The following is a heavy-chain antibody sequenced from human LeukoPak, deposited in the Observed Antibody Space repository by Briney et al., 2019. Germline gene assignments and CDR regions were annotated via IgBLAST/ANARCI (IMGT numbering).Heavy chain of an antibody. CDR3: AKEGGSSGWRNYDS. CDR2: ISGDGSDT. J-gene: IGHJ4*02. CDR1: GFTFSSYW. V-gene: IGHV3-43*02. D-gene: IGHD6-25*01. Sequence: PGGPLRLSCATSGFTFSSYWMTWIRQVPGEGLEWVCLISGDGSDTWCPDSVQGRFTISRDNSKNSLYLQMNSLRSEDTALYYCAKEGGSSGWRNYDSWGQGTLVTVSS.